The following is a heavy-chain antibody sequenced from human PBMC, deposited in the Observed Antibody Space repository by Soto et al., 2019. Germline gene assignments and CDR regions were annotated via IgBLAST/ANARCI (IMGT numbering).Heavy chain of an antibody. V-gene: IGHV4-34*01. CDR3: ARIPGSDYSDPHDY. J-gene: IGHJ4*02. D-gene: IGHD4-17*01. CDR2: ITHRGSP. CDR1: GGCFSGYH. Sequence: QVQLQQWGAGLLKPSETLSLTCAVYGGCFSGYHWTWMRQPPGRGLDWIGEITHRGSPNYNPSLKSRVTISVDTSKNQFSLSLRSMTATDTAVYYCARIPGSDYSDPHDYWGQGTLVTVSS.